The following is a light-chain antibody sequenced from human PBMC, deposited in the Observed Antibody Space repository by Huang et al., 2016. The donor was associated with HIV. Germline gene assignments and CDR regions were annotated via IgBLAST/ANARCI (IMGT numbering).Light chain of an antibody. CDR1: QSVTSN. CDR3: QQYNKWPPLT. J-gene: IGKJ4*01. V-gene: IGKV3-15*01. CDR2: GVS. Sequence: EIVMTQSPATLSVSPGESATLSCRASQSVTSNLAWYQQKPGQAPRLLVFGVSSRATGIPARFSCSGSGTEFTLTISNLQSEDFALYYCQQYNKWPPLTFGGGTKVEIK.